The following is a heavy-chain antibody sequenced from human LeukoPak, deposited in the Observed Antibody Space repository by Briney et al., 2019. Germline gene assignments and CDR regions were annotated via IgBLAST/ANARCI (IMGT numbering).Heavy chain of an antibody. CDR1: GFTFRSYA. CDR3: ARARSGYRHAFDI. CDR2: ISGGAGTT. Sequence: QAGGSLRLSCAASGFTFRSYAMNWVRQAPGKGLEGVSVISGGAGTTYYADSVKGRFTISRDNSKSTLFLQVNSLRAEDTAVYYCARARSGYRHAFDIWGQGTMVTVSS. V-gene: IGHV3-23*01. D-gene: IGHD3-22*01. J-gene: IGHJ3*02.